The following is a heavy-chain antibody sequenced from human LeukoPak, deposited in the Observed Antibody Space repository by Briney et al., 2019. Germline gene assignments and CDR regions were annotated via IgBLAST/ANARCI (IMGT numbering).Heavy chain of an antibody. CDR2: INPNSGGT. D-gene: IGHD3-22*01. CDR1: EYTFTGYY. V-gene: IGHV1-2*06. J-gene: IGHJ3*02. CDR3: ARDLITMIVGTYAFDI. Sequence: ASVKVSCKASEYTFTGYYMHWVRQAPGQGLEWMGRINPNSGGTNYAQKFQGRVTMTRDTSISTAYMELSRLRSDDTAVYYCARDLITMIVGTYAFDIWGQGTMVTVSS.